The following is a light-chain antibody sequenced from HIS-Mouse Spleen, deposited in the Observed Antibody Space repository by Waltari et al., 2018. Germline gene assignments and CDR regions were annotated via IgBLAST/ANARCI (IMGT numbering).Light chain of an antibody. CDR1: SGYSNYK. CDR3: GADHGSGSNFVKV. V-gene: IGLV9-49*01. Sequence: QPVLTQPPSASASLGASVTLTCTLSSGYSNYKVDWYQQNPGKGPRFVMRVGTGGIVGSKGDGIPDRFSVLGSGLNRYLTIKNIQEEDESDYHCGADHGSGSNFVKVFGGGTKLTVL. J-gene: IGLJ3*02. CDR2: VGTGGIVG.